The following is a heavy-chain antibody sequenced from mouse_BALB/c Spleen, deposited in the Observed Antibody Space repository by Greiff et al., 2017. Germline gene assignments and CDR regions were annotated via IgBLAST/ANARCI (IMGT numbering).Heavy chain of an antibody. J-gene: IGHJ3*01. D-gene: IGHD2-13*01. Sequence: QVQLKQSGAELVRPGSSVKISCKASGYAFSSYWMNWVKQRPGQGLEWIGQIYPGDGGTNYNGKFKGKATLTADKSSSTAYMQLSSLTSEDSAVYFCARSLYGDYGLAYWGQGTLVTVSA. CDR1: GYAFSSYW. CDR3: ARSLYGDYGLAY. V-gene: IGHV1-80*01. CDR2: IYPGDGGT.